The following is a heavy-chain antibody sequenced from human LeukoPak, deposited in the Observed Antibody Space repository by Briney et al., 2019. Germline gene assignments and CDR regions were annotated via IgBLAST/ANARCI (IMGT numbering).Heavy chain of an antibody. CDR1: GFTFSSYA. J-gene: IGHJ3*02. CDR2: ISGSGGST. D-gene: IGHD3-3*01. Sequence: GGSLRLSCAASGFTFSSYAMSRVRQAPGKGLEWVSAISGSGGSTYCADSVKGRFTISRDNSKNTLYLQMNSLRAEDTAVYYCAKSYWGITIFGVVTSDAFDIWGQGTMVTVSS. CDR3: AKSYWGITIFGVVTSDAFDI. V-gene: IGHV3-23*01.